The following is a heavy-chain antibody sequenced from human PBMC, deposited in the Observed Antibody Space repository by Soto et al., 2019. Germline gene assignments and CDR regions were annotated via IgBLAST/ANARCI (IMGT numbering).Heavy chain of an antibody. CDR1: GFTFSSYG. CDR2: IRGSGGST. J-gene: IGHJ6*03. V-gene: IGHV3-23*01. Sequence: GGSLRLSCAASGFTFSSYGMHWVRQAPGKGLEWVSAIRGSGGSTYYADSVKGRFTISRDNSKNTLYLQMNSLRAEDTAVYYCANIAGPDWYYYYMDVWGKGTTVTVSS. CDR3: ANIAGPDWYYYYMDV. D-gene: IGHD3-9*01.